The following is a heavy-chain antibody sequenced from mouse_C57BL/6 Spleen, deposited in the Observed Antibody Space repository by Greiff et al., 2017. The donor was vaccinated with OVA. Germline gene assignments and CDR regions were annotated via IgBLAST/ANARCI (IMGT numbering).Heavy chain of an antibody. Sequence: VQLQQSGAELVKPGASVKISCKASGYAFRSYWMNWVQQRPGKGLEWIGQLYPGDGDTNYNGTFKGKATLTADKSSSTAYMQLSSLTSEDSAVYFCARSGSTRVTTGVAYWGQGTLVTGAA. V-gene: IGHV1-80*01. J-gene: IGHJ3*01. CDR2: LYPGDGDT. CDR3: ARSGSTRVTTGVAY. CDR1: GYAFRSYW. D-gene: IGHD2-2*01.